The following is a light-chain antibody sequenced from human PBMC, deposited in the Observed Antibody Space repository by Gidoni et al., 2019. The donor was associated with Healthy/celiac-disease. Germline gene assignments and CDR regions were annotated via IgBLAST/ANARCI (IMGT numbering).Light chain of an antibody. J-gene: IGKJ2*01. V-gene: IGKV1-5*03. CDR2: KAS. CDR1: QSISSW. Sequence: DIQMTQSPSTLPASVGDSVTLPCRASQSISSWLAWDQQKPGKAPKLLIYKASSLESGVPSRFSGSGSGTEFTLTISSLQPDDFATYYCQQYNSYSYTFGQGTKLEIK. CDR3: QQYNSYSYT.